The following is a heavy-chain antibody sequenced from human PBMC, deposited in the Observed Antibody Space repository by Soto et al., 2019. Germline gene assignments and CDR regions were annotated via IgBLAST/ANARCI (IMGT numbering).Heavy chain of an antibody. CDR3: AKDRDVVGLLSRGGMDV. Sequence: EVQLVESGGGLVQPGRSLRVSCAASGFTFEDYAMHWVRQAPGRGLEWVSVISYNSGIIKYADSVRGRFTISRDNAKNSLYLQMNSLRAEDTALYYCAKDRDVVGLLSRGGMDVWGQGTTVTVSS. CDR2: ISYNSGII. D-gene: IGHD2-15*01. J-gene: IGHJ6*02. V-gene: IGHV3-9*01. CDR1: GFTFEDYA.